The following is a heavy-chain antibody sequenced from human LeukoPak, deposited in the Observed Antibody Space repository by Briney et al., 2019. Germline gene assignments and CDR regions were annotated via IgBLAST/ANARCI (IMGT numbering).Heavy chain of an antibody. CDR3: ATTSSSSGYPPLVDY. CDR2: FDPEDGET. Sequence: ASVKVSCKVSGYTLTELSMHWVRQAPGKGLEWMGGFDPEDGETIYAQKFQGRVTMTEDTSTDTAYMELSSLRSEDTAVYYCATTSSSSGYPPLVDYWGQGTLVTVSS. J-gene: IGHJ4*02. D-gene: IGHD3-22*01. V-gene: IGHV1-24*01. CDR1: GYTLTELS.